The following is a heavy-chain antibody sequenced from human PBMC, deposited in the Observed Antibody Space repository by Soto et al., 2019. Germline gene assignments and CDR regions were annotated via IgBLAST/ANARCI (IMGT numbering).Heavy chain of an antibody. D-gene: IGHD1-26*01. CDR2: ISSSGSTI. V-gene: IGHV3-48*03. CDR1: GFTFSSYE. J-gene: IGHJ6*02. Sequence: GGSLRLSCAASGFTFSSYEMNWVRQAPGKGLEWVSYISSSGSTIYYADSVKGRYTISRDNAKNSLYLRMNSLRAEDTAVYYCARVVLSGSYYGYYGMDVWGQGTTVTVSS. CDR3: ARVVLSGSYYGYYGMDV.